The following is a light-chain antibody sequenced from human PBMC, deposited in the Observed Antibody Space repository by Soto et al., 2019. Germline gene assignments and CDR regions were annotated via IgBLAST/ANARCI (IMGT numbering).Light chain of an antibody. CDR1: SGDVGGYNY. CDR2: DVS. CDR3: SSYAGRSNFFV. V-gene: IGLV2-8*01. J-gene: IGLJ1*01. Sequence: QSALTQPPSASGSPGQSVTISCTGTSGDVGGYNYVSWYQQHPGKAPKLIISDVSERPSGVADRFSGSKSGNTASLTVSGLQAEDEADYYCSSYAGRSNFFVFGTGTKVTVL.